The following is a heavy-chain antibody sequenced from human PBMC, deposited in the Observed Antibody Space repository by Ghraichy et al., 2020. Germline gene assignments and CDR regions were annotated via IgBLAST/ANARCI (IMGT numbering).Heavy chain of an antibody. CDR3: ARDRFDSGGYFGD. J-gene: IGHJ4*02. CDR1: GGSISSGGYY. V-gene: IGHV4-31*03. D-gene: IGHD3-22*01. Sequence: SETLSLTCTVSGGSISSGGYYWSWIRQHPGKGLEWIGWIYYSGSTYYHPSLKSRVTISVDTSKNQFSLKLTSVTAADTAVYYCARDRFDSGGYFGDWGQGTLVTVSS. CDR2: IYYSGST.